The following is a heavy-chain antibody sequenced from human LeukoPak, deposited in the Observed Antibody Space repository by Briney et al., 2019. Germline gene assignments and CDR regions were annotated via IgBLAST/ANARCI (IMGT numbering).Heavy chain of an antibody. V-gene: IGHV1-18*01. D-gene: IGHD1-26*01. Sequence: ASVKVSCRASGYTFSSYGISWVRQAPGQGLEWMGWVSAFNGNTHSAQKLQGRVTMTTDTSTSTAFMELRSLTSDDTAVYYCARTTGTYSPPGDCWGQGTLVTVSS. CDR2: VSAFNGNT. J-gene: IGHJ4*02. CDR3: ARTTGTYSPPGDC. CDR1: GYTFSSYG.